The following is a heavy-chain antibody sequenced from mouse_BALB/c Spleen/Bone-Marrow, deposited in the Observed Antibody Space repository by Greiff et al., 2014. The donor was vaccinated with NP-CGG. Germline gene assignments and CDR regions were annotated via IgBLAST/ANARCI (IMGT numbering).Heavy chain of an antibody. CDR3: ARFYYGSSYKNWYFDV. V-gene: IGHV5-17*02. Sequence: DVQLVESGGGLVQPGGSRKLSCAASGFTFSSFGMHWVRQAPEKGLEWVAYINSGSGTIYYADTVKGRFTISRDNPKNTLFLQMTSLRSEDTAMYYCARFYYGSSYKNWYFDVWGAGTTVTVSS. CDR1: GFTFSSFG. J-gene: IGHJ1*01. D-gene: IGHD1-1*01. CDR2: INSGSGTI.